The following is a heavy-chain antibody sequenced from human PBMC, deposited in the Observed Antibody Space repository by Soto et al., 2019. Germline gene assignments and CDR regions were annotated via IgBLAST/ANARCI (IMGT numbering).Heavy chain of an antibody. D-gene: IGHD5-12*01. CDR1: GFTFSSYE. J-gene: IGHJ4*02. Sequence: EVQLVESGGGLVQPGGSLRLSCAASGFTFSSYEMNWVRQAPGKGLEWVSYISSSGSTIYYADSVKGRFTISRDNAKNSLYLQMNSLRAEDTAVYYCAREGGDGYNWSLDYWGQGTLVTVSS. V-gene: IGHV3-48*03. CDR2: ISSSGSTI. CDR3: AREGGDGYNWSLDY.